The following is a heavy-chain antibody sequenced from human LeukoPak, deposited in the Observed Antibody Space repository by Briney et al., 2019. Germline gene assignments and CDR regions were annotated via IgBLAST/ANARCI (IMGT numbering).Heavy chain of an antibody. CDR2: ISYDGSNK. CDR3: AKALGRGGFAFDI. J-gene: IGHJ3*02. D-gene: IGHD3-16*01. Sequence: PGRSLRLSCAASGFTFSSYAMHWVRQAPGKGLEWVAVISYDGSNKYYADSVKGRFTISRDNSKNTLYLQMNSLRAEDTAVYYCAKALGRGGFAFDIWGQGTMVTVPS. V-gene: IGHV3-30*04. CDR1: GFTFSSYA.